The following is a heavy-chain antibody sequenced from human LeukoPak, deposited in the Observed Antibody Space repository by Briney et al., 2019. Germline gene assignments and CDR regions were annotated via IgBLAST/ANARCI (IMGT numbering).Heavy chain of an antibody. Sequence: GGSLRLSCAASGFTFRFSNYAMSWVRQAPGKGLEWVSAISGSGDNTYYADSVRGRFTISRDNSRNTVFLHMNSLRDGDTAVYYCAKEVPSPTTVTTADHWGQGTLVTVSS. CDR1: GFTFRFSNYA. CDR3: AKEVPSPTTVTTADH. D-gene: IGHD4-17*01. V-gene: IGHV3-23*01. J-gene: IGHJ4*02. CDR2: ISGSGDNT.